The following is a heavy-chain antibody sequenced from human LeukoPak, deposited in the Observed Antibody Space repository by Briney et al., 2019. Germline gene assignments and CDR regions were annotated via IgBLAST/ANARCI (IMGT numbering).Heavy chain of an antibody. D-gene: IGHD6-6*01. CDR3: ARYQASSGAFDI. CDR2: INPNSGGT. V-gene: IGHV1-2*02. CDR1: GYTFTDYN. J-gene: IGHJ3*02. Sequence: ASVKVSCKASGYTFTDYNMHWVQQAPGQGLEWMGWINPNSGGTNYAQKFQGRVTMTRDTSISTAYMELSRLRSDDTAVYYCARYQASSGAFDIWGQGTMVTVSS.